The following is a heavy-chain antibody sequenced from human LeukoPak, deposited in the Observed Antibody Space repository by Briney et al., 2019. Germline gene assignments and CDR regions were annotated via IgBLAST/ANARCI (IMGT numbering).Heavy chain of an antibody. D-gene: IGHD3-3*01. CDR1: GFTFSSYA. J-gene: IGHJ4*02. CDR2: VSGNGGIT. Sequence: GGSLRLSCAASGFTFSSYAMSWVRQAPGKGLEWVSTVSGNGGITYYADSMKGRFTISRDNSKNTLFPQMNSLRGEDTAVYYCAKDPVYGSGQSHPSDYWGQGTLVTVSS. V-gene: IGHV3-23*01. CDR3: AKDPVYGSGQSHPSDY.